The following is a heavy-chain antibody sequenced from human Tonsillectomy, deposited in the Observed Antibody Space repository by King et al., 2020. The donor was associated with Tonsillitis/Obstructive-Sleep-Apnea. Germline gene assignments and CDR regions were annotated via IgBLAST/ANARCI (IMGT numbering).Heavy chain of an antibody. Sequence: VQLVESGGGLVQPGGSLRLSCGASGFTFNSYWMSWVRQAPGKGLEWVANIKQDGSEKYYVDSVRGRFSISRDNAKDSLYLQMNSLRAEDTAVYYCSGEKMFIWGSYRTFDHWGQGTLVTVSS. CDR3: SGEKMFIWGSYRTFDH. J-gene: IGHJ4*02. D-gene: IGHD3-16*02. CDR1: GFTFNSYW. V-gene: IGHV3-7*04. CDR2: IKQDGSEK.